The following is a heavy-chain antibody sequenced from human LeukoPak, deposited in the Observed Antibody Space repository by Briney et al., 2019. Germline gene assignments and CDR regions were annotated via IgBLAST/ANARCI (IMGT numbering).Heavy chain of an antibody. J-gene: IGHJ6*03. CDR3: ARTSPPTYYPSSYYMDV. D-gene: IGHD1-26*01. CDR1: GYTFTGYY. V-gene: IGHV1-2*02. Sequence: GASVTVSCKASGYTFTGYYLHWVRQAPGQGLEGMGWSNPSSGGAKYAQNFQGRVIITTDTSISTAYRELSSLRSDDTAVYYCARTSPPTYYPSSYYMDVCGKAPTVT. CDR2: SNPSSGGA.